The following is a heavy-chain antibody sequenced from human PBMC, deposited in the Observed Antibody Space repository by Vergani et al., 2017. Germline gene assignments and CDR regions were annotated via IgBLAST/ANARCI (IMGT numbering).Heavy chain of an antibody. J-gene: IGHJ5*02. D-gene: IGHD1-26*01. CDR3: ARDAHTDGSYGYNWFDP. CDR1: GFTFSSYS. CDR2: ISSSSSYI. Sequence: EVQLVESGGGLVKPGGSLRLSCAASGFTFSSYSMNWVRQAPGKGLEWVSSISSSSSYIYYADSVKGRFTISRDNAKNSLYLQMNSLRADDTAVYYCARDAHTDGSYGYNWFDPWGQGTLVTVSS. V-gene: IGHV3-21*01.